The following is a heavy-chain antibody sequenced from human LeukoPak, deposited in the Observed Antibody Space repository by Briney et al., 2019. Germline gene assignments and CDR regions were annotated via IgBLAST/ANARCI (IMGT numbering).Heavy chain of an antibody. D-gene: IGHD2-21*02. CDR1: GYTFTSYG. CDR2: ISAYNGNT. V-gene: IGHV1-18*01. CDR3: ARRVTAIGYYYYGMDV. Sequence: GESLKISCKASGYTFTSYGISWVRQAPGQGLEWMGWISAYNGNTNYAQKLQGRVTMTTDTSTSTAYVELRSLRSDDTAVYYCARRVTAIGYYYYGMDVWGQGTTVTVSS. J-gene: IGHJ6*02.